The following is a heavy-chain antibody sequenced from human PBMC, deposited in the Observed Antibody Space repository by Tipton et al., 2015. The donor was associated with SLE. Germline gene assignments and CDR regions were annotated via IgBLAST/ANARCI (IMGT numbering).Heavy chain of an antibody. CDR2: IYCSGST. D-gene: IGHD3-3*01. Sequence: TLSLTCTVSGGSISSSCYYWGGLRPPPGQGLVWIGSIYCSGSTYYNPSLKSRVTISVDTSKNQFSLKLSSVTAADTAVYYCASDSDTVFDVVIDYWGQGTLVTVS. CDR3: ASDSDTVFDVVIDY. CDR1: GGSISSSCYY. V-gene: IGHV4-39*07. J-gene: IGHJ4*02.